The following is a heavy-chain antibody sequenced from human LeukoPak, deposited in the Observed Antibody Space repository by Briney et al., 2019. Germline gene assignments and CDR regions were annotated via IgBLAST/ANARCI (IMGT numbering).Heavy chain of an antibody. V-gene: IGHV4-38-2*02. D-gene: IGHD3-9*01. Sequence: SETLSLTCTVSGYSISSGYCWGWIRQPPGKGLESIGSIYHSGSTYYNPSLKSRVTLSVDTSKNQFSLKLSSVTAADTAVYYCARDYDILTGDDAFDIWGQGTMVTVSS. CDR1: GYSISSGYC. CDR2: IYHSGST. J-gene: IGHJ3*02. CDR3: ARDYDILTGDDAFDI.